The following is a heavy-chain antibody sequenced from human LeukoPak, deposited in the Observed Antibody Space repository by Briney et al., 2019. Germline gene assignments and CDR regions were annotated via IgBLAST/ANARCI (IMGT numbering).Heavy chain of an antibody. CDR1: GFTFSSYA. CDR2: ISGSGGST. D-gene: IGHD3-3*01. V-gene: IGHV3-23*01. CDR3: AKGRGRFLEWLSDAFDI. J-gene: IGHJ3*02. Sequence: GGSLRLSCAASGFTFSSYAMSWVRQAPGKGLEWVSAISGSGGSTYYTDSVKGRFTISRDNSKNTLWLQMNSLRAEDTAVYYCAKGRGRFLEWLSDAFDIWGQGTMVTVSS.